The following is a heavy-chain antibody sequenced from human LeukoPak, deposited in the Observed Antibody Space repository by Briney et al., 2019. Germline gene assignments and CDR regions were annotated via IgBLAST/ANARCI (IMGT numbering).Heavy chain of an antibody. CDR3: ARDLPTYYYGSGSCYDY. J-gene: IGHJ4*02. CDR2: IYYSGST. V-gene: IGHV4-59*01. CDR1: GGSISSYY. D-gene: IGHD3-10*01. Sequence: SETLSLTCTVSGGSISSYYWSWIRQPPGKGLEWIGYIYYSGSTNYNPSLKSRVTISVDTSKNQFSLKLSSVTAADTAVYYCARDLPTYYYGSGSCYDYWGQGTLVTVSS.